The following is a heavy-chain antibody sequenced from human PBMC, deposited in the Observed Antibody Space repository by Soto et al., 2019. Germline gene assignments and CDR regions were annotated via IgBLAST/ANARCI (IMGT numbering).Heavy chain of an antibody. Sequence: GESLKISCAASGFTFSSYGMHWVRQAPGKGLEWVAVISYDGSNKYYADSVKGRFTISRDNSKNTLYLQMNSLRAEDTAVYYCAKDRANIVVVVAASDYYYGMDVWGQGTTVTVSS. CDR2: ISYDGSNK. CDR1: GFTFSSYG. J-gene: IGHJ6*02. V-gene: IGHV3-30*18. CDR3: AKDRANIVVVVAASDYYYGMDV. D-gene: IGHD2-15*01.